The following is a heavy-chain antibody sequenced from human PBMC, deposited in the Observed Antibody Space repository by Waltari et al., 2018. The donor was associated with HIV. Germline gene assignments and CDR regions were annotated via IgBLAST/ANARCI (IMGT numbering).Heavy chain of an antibody. CDR3: ARTTHGIDF. D-gene: IGHD1-1*01. V-gene: IGHV3-48*04. Sequence: EVQLVESGGGLVQPGGSLRLSCVASGFTFSGYNMNWVRQAPGKGLEWLSYITSSGYTIYYADSVEGRFTVSRDNAKNSLYLQMNSLRAEDTAVYYCARTTHGIDFWGQGTLVTVSS. CDR1: GFTFSGYN. J-gene: IGHJ4*02. CDR2: ITSSGYTI.